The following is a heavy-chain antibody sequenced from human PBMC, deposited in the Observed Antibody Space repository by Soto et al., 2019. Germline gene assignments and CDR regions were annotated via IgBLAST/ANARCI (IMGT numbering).Heavy chain of an antibody. CDR1: GFTVSSNY. V-gene: IGHV3-53*02. CDR3: ARDQSCSSTSCYAGWAFDI. CDR2: IYSGGST. J-gene: IGHJ3*02. Sequence: VQLVETGGGLIQPGGSLRLSCAASGFTVSSNYMSWVRQAPGKGLEWVSVIYSGGSTYYADSVKGRFTISRDNSKNTLYLQMNSLRAEDTAVYYCARDQSCSSTSCYAGWAFDIWGQGTMVTVSS. D-gene: IGHD2-2*01.